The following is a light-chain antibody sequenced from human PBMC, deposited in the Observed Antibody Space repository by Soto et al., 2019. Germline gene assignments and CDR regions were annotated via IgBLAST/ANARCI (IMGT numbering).Light chain of an antibody. J-gene: IGLJ1*01. Sequence: QSVLTQPPSASGSPGQSVAISCTGTSSDVGGYNYVSWYQQHPGKAPKLMIYEVSKRPSGVPDRFSGSKSGNTASLTVSRLQADDEADYYCSSYVGSNNFYGFGTGTKVTVL. CDR1: SSDVGGYNY. CDR2: EVS. CDR3: SSYVGSNNFYG. V-gene: IGLV2-8*01.